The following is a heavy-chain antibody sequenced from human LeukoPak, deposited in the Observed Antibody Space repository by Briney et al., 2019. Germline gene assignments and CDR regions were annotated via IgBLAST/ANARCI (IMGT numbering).Heavy chain of an antibody. CDR1: GYTFTSYG. D-gene: IGHD3-10*01. CDR2: ISAYNGNT. CDR3: ARVVAYGSGSYLSDY. Sequence: ASVKVSCKASGYTFTSYGISWVRQAPGQGLEWMGWISAYNGNTNYAQKLQGRVTMTTDTSTSTAYMELRSLRSDDTAVYYCARVVAYGSGSYLSDYCGQGTLVTVSS. J-gene: IGHJ4*02. V-gene: IGHV1-18*01.